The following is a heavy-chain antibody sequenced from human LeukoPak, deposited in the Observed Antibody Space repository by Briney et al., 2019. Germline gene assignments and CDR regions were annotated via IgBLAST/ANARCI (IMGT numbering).Heavy chain of an antibody. V-gene: IGHV1-8*01. Sequence: ASVKVSCKASGYTFTSYDINWVRQATGQGLEWMGWMNPNSGNTGYAQKFQGRVTMTRNTSISTAYMELSSLRSEDTAVYYCASRHISGGYWENWFDPWGQGTLVTVSS. J-gene: IGHJ5*02. CDR1: GYTFTSYD. CDR3: ASRHISGGYWENWFDP. CDR2: MNPNSGNT. D-gene: IGHD1-26*01.